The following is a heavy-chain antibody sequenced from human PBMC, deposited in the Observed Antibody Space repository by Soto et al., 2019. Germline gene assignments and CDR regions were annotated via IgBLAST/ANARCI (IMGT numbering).Heavy chain of an antibody. CDR3: ARGSSGYPDDAFDI. CDR2: ISSSSSTI. D-gene: IGHD3-22*01. V-gene: IGHV3-48*02. Sequence: GGSLRLSCAASGFTFSSYSMNWVRQAPGKGLEWVSYISSSSSTIYYADSVKGRFTISRDNAKNSLYLQMNSLRDEDTAVYYCARGSSGYPDDAFDIWGQGTMVTVSS. CDR1: GFTFSSYS. J-gene: IGHJ3*02.